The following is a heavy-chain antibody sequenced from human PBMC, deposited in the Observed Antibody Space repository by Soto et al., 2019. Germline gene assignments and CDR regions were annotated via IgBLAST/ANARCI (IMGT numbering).Heavy chain of an antibody. J-gene: IGHJ4*02. CDR2: IYTAGGT. CDR3: AKEHTNAWYYFDY. CDR1: GFTVSNTY. Sequence: GGSLRLSCAASGFTVSNTYMTWVRQPPGKGLECVSVIYTAGGTNYADSVKGRFIISRDNSKNTLYLQMNSLRVEDTAVYYCAKEHTNAWYYFDYWGQGTLVTVSS. D-gene: IGHD2-2*01. V-gene: IGHV3-53*05.